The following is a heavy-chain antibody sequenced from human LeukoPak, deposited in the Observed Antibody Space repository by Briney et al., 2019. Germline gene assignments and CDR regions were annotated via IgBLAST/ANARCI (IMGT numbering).Heavy chain of an antibody. CDR3: ATIVAAAARGFFDY. Sequence: SETLSLTCTVSGVSIISYYWSWIRQPPGKGLEWIAFIHSSGSTGYNPSLKSRVTMAVDTSKNQFSLKLSSVTAADTAVYYCATIVAAAARGFFDYWVQGTLVTVSS. V-gene: IGHV4-4*08. CDR2: IHSSGST. D-gene: IGHD6-13*01. CDR1: GVSIISYY. J-gene: IGHJ4*02.